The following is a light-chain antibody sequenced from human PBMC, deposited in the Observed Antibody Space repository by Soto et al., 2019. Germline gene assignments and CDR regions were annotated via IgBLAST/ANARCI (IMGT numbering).Light chain of an antibody. V-gene: IGKV3-11*01. CDR3: QQRSNWPTIT. Sequence: EIVLTQSPATLSLSPGERATLSCRASQSVGSYLAWYQQKPGQAPRPLIYDASNRATGIPARFSGSGSGTDFTLTISSLEPEDFAVYYCQQRSNWPTITFGQGTRLAIK. J-gene: IGKJ5*01. CDR1: QSVGSY. CDR2: DAS.